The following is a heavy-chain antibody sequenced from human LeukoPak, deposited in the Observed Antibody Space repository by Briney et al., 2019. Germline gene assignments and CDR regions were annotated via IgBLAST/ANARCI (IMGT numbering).Heavy chain of an antibody. J-gene: IGHJ4*02. V-gene: IGHV4-61*05. CDR3: ARVHNRAPAAADY. CDR1: GGSISSSSYY. Sequence: PSETLSLTCTVSGGSISSSSYYWGWIRQPPGKGLEWIGYIYYSGSTNYNPSLESRVTISVDTSKNQFSLKLSSVTAADTAVYYCARVHNRAPAAADYWGQGTLVTVSS. CDR2: IYYSGST. D-gene: IGHD6-13*01.